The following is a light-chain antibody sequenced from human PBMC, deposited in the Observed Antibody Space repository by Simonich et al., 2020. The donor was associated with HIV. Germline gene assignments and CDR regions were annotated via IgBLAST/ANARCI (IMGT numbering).Light chain of an antibody. Sequence: IPLTQSPSSLSASVGDRVTITCRASKGISNSLAWYQQKPGKAPKLLLYAAATLQRWVPSRFSGSGSGTECRLTISSLQPEDFATYYCQQLSSYPTFGQGTRLEIK. CDR1: KGISNS. CDR2: AAA. J-gene: IGKJ5*01. CDR3: QQLSSYPT. V-gene: IGKV1-9*01.